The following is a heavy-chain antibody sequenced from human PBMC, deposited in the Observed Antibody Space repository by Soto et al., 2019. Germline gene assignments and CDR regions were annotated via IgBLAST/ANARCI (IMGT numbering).Heavy chain of an antibody. D-gene: IGHD3-22*01. J-gene: IGHJ5*02. CDR1: GYSISSGYY. Sequence: PSETLSLTCAVSGYSISSGYYWGWLRQPPGKGLEWIGNIYHGGSTYYNPSLNSRGTLSIDMTNNHVSLILNSVTAADTAVYYYASVGPWVPYYYDSSPYTFENWFDPWGQGTLVTVSS. CDR2: IYHGGST. CDR3: ASVGPWVPYYYDSSPYTFENWFDP. V-gene: IGHV4-38-2*01.